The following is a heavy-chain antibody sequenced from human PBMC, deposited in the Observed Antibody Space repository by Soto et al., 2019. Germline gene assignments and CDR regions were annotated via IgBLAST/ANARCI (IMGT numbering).Heavy chain of an antibody. V-gene: IGHV3-30*18. CDR2: ISYDGSNK. Sequence: PGGLLRLSCAASGFTFSSYGMHWVRQAPGKGLEWVAVISYDGSNKYYADSVKGRFTISRDNSKNTLYLQMNSLRAEDTAVYYCAKDRVEEWELPGPFDYWGQGTLVTVSS. J-gene: IGHJ4*02. CDR1: GFTFSSYG. D-gene: IGHD1-26*01. CDR3: AKDRVEEWELPGPFDY.